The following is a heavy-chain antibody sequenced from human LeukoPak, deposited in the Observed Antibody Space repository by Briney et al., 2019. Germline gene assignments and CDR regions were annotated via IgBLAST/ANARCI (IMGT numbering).Heavy chain of an antibody. Sequence: SETLSLTCTVSGGSISSSNYYWGWIRQPPGKGLERIGTIYYSGTTYYNPSLESRVTISEDTSKNQFSLTLRSVTAADTAVYYCARQISDYYYYYMDVWGKGTTATVSS. J-gene: IGHJ6*03. CDR3: ARQISDYYYYYMDV. CDR2: IYYSGTT. D-gene: IGHD3-10*01. CDR1: GGSISSSNYY. V-gene: IGHV4-39*01.